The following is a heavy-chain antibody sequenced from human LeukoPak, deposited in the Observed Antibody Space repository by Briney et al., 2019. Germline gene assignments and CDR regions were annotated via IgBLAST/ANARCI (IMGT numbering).Heavy chain of an antibody. Sequence: GGSLRLSCAASGFTFISYALTWVRQAPGKGLEWVSAISSSGDTYYAGSVKGRFTISRDNSKNTLYLQMNSLRAEDTAVYYCARRRITIFGVVTDIQHWGQGTLVTVSS. D-gene: IGHD3-3*01. CDR1: GFTFISYA. CDR2: ISSSGDT. V-gene: IGHV3-23*01. CDR3: ARRRITIFGVVTDIQH. J-gene: IGHJ1*01.